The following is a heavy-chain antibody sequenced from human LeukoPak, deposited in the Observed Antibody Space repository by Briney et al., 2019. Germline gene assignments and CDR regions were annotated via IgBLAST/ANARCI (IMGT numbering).Heavy chain of an antibody. CDR3: ASSWYYDFWSGREALY. D-gene: IGHD3-3*01. CDR1: GFTISSYW. CDR2: INSDGSST. V-gene: IGHV3-74*01. J-gene: IGHJ4*01. Sequence: PGGSLRLSCTASGFTISSYWMHWVRQAPGKGLVRVSRINSDGSSTSYANSVKGRFTISRDNAKHTLYLQINSLRAEDTAVYYCASSWYYDFWSGREALYWGQEPWSPSPQ.